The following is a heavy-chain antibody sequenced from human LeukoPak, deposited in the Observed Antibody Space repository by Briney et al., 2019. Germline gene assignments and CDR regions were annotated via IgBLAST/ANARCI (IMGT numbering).Heavy chain of an antibody. CDR3: ARDQWLRLGY. J-gene: IGHJ4*02. Sequence: ASVKVSCKASGYTFTSYYMHWVRQAPGQGLEWMGWINPNSGGTNYQGRVTMTRDTSISTAYMELSRLRSDDTAVYYCARDQWLRLGYWGQGTLVTVSS. CDR2: INPNSGGT. V-gene: IGHV1-2*02. D-gene: IGHD5-12*01. CDR1: GYTFTSYY.